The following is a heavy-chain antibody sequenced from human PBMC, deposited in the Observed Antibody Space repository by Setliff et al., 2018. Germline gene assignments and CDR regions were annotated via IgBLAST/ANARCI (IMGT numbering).Heavy chain of an antibody. V-gene: IGHV7-4-1*02. CDR2: INTNTGNP. Sequence: ASVKVSCKASGYTFTSYAMNWVRQAPGQGLEWMGWINTNTGNPTYAQGFTGRFVFSLDTSVSTAYLQISSLKAEDTAVYYCARVRSCSSTSCWTDDAFDIWGQGTMVTVSS. D-gene: IGHD2-2*01. CDR1: GYTFTSYA. CDR3: ARVRSCSSTSCWTDDAFDI. J-gene: IGHJ3*02.